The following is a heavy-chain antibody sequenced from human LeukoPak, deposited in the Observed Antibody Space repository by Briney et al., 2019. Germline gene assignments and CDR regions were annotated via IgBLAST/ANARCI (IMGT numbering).Heavy chain of an antibody. CDR3: ARASGNYYYYHYMDV. V-gene: IGHV4-39*07. D-gene: IGHD1-26*01. Sequence: SETLSLTCTVSGGSISSSSYYWGWIRQPPGKGLEWIGSIYYSGSTYYNPSLKSRVTISVDTSKNQFSLKLSSVTAADTAVYYCARASGNYYYYHYMDVWGKGTTVTVSS. J-gene: IGHJ6*03. CDR2: IYYSGST. CDR1: GGSISSSSYY.